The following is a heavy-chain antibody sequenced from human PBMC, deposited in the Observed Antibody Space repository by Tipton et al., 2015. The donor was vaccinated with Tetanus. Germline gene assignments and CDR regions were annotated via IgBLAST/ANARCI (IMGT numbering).Heavy chain of an antibody. Sequence: QLVQSGGGVVQPGRSLRLSCAASGFTFSSYAMHWVRQAPGKGLEWVAVISYDGSNKYYADSVKGRFTISRDNSKNTLYLQMNSLRTEDTAVYYCARGGPYDSSGYLDYWGQGTLVTVSS. CDR3: ARGGPYDSSGYLDY. CDR1: GFTFSSYA. V-gene: IGHV3-30-3*01. CDR2: ISYDGSNK. D-gene: IGHD3-22*01. J-gene: IGHJ4*02.